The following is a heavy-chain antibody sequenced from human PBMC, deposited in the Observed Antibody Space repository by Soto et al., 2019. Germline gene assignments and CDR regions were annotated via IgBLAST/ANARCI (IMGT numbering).Heavy chain of an antibody. CDR2: ISAYNGNT. V-gene: IGHV1-18*01. J-gene: IGHJ6*02. D-gene: IGHD3-22*01. Sequence: ASVKVSCKASGHTFTSYGISWVRQAPGQGLEWMGWISAYNGNTNYAQKLQGRVTMTTDTSTSTAYMELRSLRSDDTAVYYCAREAQDSSGYYYYYYGMDVWGQGTTVTVSS. CDR3: AREAQDSSGYYYYYYGMDV. CDR1: GHTFTSYG.